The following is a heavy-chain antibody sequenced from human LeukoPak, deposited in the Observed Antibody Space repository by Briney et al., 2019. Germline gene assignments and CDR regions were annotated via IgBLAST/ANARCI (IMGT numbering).Heavy chain of an antibody. CDR1: GFTFSSYS. Sequence: PGGSLRLSCAASGFTFSSYSMNWVRQAPGKRLEWVSSISSSSSYIYYADSVKGRFTISRDNAKNSLYLQMNSLRAEDTAVYYCARDGAGTFDYWGQGTLVTVSS. CDR2: ISSSSSYI. D-gene: IGHD6-13*01. J-gene: IGHJ4*02. CDR3: ARDGAGTFDY. V-gene: IGHV3-21*01.